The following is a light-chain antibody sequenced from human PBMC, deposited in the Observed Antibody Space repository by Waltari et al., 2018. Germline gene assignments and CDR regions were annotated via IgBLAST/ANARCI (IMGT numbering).Light chain of an antibody. J-gene: IGKJ2*01. Sequence: DIVMTQSPDSLAVSLGERATINCKSSQSVLYSSNNKNYLAWYQQKPGQPPKLLIYWASTREVGVPDRFSGSGSGTDFTLTISSLQAEDVAVYYCQQYYSSPDTFGQGTKLEIK. CDR1: QSVLYSSNNKNY. CDR3: QQYYSSPDT. V-gene: IGKV4-1*01. CDR2: WAS.